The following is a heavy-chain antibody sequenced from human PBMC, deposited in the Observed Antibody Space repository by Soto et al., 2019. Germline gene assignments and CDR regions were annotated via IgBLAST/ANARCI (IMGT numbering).Heavy chain of an antibody. J-gene: IGHJ6*02. D-gene: IGHD3-3*01. CDR2: INSDGSST. CDR3: ARDSEQPYKYCEFRSGPTCYYYGMDV. V-gene: IGHV3-74*01. Sequence: EVQLVESGGGLVQPGGSLRLSCAASGFTFSSYWMHWVRQAPGKGLVWVSRINSDGSSTSYADSVKGRFTISRDNAKNTLNQQLNSMRAEDTAVYYCARDSEQPYKYCEFRSGPTCYYYGMDVWGQGTTVTVSS. CDR1: GFTFSSYW.